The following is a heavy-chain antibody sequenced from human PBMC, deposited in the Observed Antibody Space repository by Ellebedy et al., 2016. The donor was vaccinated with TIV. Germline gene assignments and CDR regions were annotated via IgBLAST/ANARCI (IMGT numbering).Heavy chain of an antibody. V-gene: IGHV3-30*18. CDR3: AKVQYYGTGSHLPAN. J-gene: IGHJ4*01. D-gene: IGHD3-10*01. CDR2: ISYDGRSK. Sequence: PGGSLRLSCAASGFTFGNYAMHWVRQTPGKGLEWVAVISYDGRSKYYSDSVRGRFTLSRDNSNDALYLQMDRLRTEDTAVYYCAKVQYYGTGSHLPANWGHGTLVTVSS. CDR1: GFTFGNYA.